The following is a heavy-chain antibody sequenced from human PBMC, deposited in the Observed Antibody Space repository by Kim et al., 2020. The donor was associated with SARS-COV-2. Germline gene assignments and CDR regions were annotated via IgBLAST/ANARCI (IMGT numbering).Heavy chain of an antibody. V-gene: IGHV3-23*01. CDR3: ARRITMIRGVAVSGMDV. J-gene: IGHJ6*02. D-gene: IGHD3-10*01. CDR1: GFTFSNYA. Sequence: GGSLRLSCAASGFTFSNYAMTWVRQAPGRGLEWVSSITASGGSTYSADSVKGRFSISRDNSKNIMYVQMNSLRADDTAVYYCARRITMIRGVAVSGMDVWGQGPTVTVSS. CDR2: ITASGGST.